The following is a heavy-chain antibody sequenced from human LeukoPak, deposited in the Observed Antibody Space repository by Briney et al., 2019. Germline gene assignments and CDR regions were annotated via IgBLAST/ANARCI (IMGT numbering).Heavy chain of an antibody. V-gene: IGHV3-48*01. CDR3: ARDYYGSSVTMAPVDY. CDR1: GFTFSSYS. CDR2: ISSSSSTI. D-gene: IGHD3-10*01. Sequence: PGGSLRLSCAASGFTFSSYSMNWVRQAPGEGLEWVSYISSSSSTIYYADSVKGRFTISRDNAKNSLYLQMNSLRAEDTAVYYCARDYYGSSVTMAPVDYWGQGTLVTVSS. J-gene: IGHJ4*02.